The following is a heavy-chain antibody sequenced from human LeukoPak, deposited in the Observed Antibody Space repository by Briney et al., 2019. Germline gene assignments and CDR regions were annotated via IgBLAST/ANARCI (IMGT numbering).Heavy chain of an antibody. V-gene: IGHV3-7*03. CDR2: INQGGSEK. CDR1: GFTFGIYR. CDR3: ARSSKVDY. Sequence: GGSLRLSCAASGFTFGIYRMTWVRQAPGKGLGWVATINQGGSEKYYVDSVKGRFTISRDYTRNLLFLQMNSLRVEDTAVYYCARSSKVDYWGQGTLVIVSS. J-gene: IGHJ4*02.